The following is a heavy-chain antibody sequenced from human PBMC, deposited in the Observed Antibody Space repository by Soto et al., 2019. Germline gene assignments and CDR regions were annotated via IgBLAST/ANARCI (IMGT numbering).Heavy chain of an antibody. CDR1: GGSISSYY. Sequence: LSLPCSVSGGSISSYYWCWIRQPPGKGLEWIGYIYYSGSTNYNPSLKSRVTISVDTSKNQFSLKLSSVTAADTAVYYCARRYGDCFDYWGQGTLVTVSS. V-gene: IGHV4-59*08. J-gene: IGHJ4*02. D-gene: IGHD4-17*01. CDR3: ARRYGDCFDY. CDR2: IYYSGST.